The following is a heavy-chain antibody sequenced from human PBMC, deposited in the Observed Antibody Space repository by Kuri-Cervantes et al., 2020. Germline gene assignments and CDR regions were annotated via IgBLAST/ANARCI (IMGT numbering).Heavy chain of an antibody. CDR3: VILGSQPKTDWYFDL. CDR2: MNPNSGNT. CDR1: GYTFTSYD. Sequence: ASVKVSCKASGYTFTSYDINWVRQATGQGLECMEWMNPNSGNTGYAQKFQGRITMTRNTSIRTAYMELSSLRSEDTAVYYCVILGSQPKTDWYFDLWGRGTLVTVSS. J-gene: IGHJ2*01. V-gene: IGHV1-8*01. D-gene: IGHD1-26*01.